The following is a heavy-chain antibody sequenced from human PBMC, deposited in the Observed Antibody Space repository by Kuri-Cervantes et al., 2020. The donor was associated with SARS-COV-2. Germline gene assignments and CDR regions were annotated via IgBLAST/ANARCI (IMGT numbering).Heavy chain of an antibody. J-gene: IGHJ6*03. D-gene: IGHD6-6*01. CDR1: GFTFSSYA. CDR3: AKDAPPYSSSSYYYYYYYMDV. CDR2: ISYDGSNK. Sequence: GESLKISCAASGFTFSSYAMHWVRQAPGKGLEWVAVISYDGSNKYYADSVKGRFTISRDNSKNTLYLQMNSLRAEDTAVYYCAKDAPPYSSSSYYYYYYYMDVWGKGNTVNVSS. V-gene: IGHV3-30*01.